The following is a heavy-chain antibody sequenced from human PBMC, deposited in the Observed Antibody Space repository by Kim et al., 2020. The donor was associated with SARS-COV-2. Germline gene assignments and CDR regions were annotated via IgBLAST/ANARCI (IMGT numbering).Heavy chain of an antibody. CDR3: AREGYRGYDRRFDP. J-gene: IGHJ5*02. V-gene: IGHV4-30-2*05. Sequence: TPSLKGRVTISVDTSRNQVSLKLSSVTAADTAVYYCAREGYRGYDRRFDPWGQGTLVTVSS. D-gene: IGHD5-12*01.